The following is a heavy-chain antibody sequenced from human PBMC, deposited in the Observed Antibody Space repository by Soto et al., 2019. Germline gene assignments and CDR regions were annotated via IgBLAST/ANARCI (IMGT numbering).Heavy chain of an antibody. V-gene: IGHV3-11*06. Sequence: GGSLRLSCGASGFIFSKYSMSWIRQAPGKGLEWLSHISPKSTYRNYADSVKGRFTISRDNTKSSLFLQMNSLGVEDTAVYYCARGGGGGLFEHWGQGVLVTVSS. D-gene: IGHD2-21*01. CDR1: GFIFSKYS. CDR2: ISPKSTYR. CDR3: ARGGGGGLFEH. J-gene: IGHJ4*02.